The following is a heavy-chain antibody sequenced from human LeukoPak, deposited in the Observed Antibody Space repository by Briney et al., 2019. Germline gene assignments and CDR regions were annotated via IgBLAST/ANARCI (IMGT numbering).Heavy chain of an antibody. CDR3: ARRDYCSSTSCYGYFDY. V-gene: IGHV5-51*01. CDR2: IYPGDSDT. J-gene: IGHJ4*02. D-gene: IGHD2-2*01. CDR1: GYSFTSYW. Sequence: GESLKISCKGSGYSFTSYWIGWVRQMPGKGLEWMGIIYPGDSDTRYSPSFQGQVTTSADKSISTAYLQWSSLKASDTAMYYCARRDYCSSTSCYGYFDYLGQGTLVTVSS.